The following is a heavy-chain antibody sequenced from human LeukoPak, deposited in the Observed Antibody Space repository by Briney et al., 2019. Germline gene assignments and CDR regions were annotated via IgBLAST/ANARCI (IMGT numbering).Heavy chain of an antibody. V-gene: IGHV1-2*04. CDR1: GYTFTGYY. D-gene: IGHD2-15*01. CDR3: ARNPDCSGGSCYPGWFDP. CDR2: INPNSGGT. Sequence: ASVKVSCKASGYTFTGYYMHWVRQAPGQGLEWMGWINPNSGGTNYAQKFQGWVTMTRDTSISTAYMELSRLRSDDTAVYYCARNPDCSGGSCYPGWFDPWGQGTLVTVSS. J-gene: IGHJ5*02.